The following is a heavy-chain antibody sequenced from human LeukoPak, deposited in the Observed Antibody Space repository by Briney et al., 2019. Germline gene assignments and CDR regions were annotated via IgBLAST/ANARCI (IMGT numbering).Heavy chain of an antibody. CDR2: IWYDGSNK. CDR1: GFTFSSYG. J-gene: IGHJ3*02. V-gene: IGHV3-33*06. CDR3: AKSETYYYDKADAFDI. D-gene: IGHD3-22*01. Sequence: GGSLRLSCAASGFTFSSYGMHWVRQAPGKGLEWVAVIWYDGSNKYYADSVKGRFTISRDNSKNTLYLQMNSLRAEDTAVYYCAKSETYYYDKADAFDIWGQGTMVTVSS.